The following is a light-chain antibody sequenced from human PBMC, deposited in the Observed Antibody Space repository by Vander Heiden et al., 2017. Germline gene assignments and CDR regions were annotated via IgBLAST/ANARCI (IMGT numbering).Light chain of an antibody. Sequence: DSQMTQSPSTLSASVGDRVTITCRASQSISNWLAWYQQKPGKAPKLLIYDASSLERGVPSRFSGSGFGTEFTLTINSLQPDDFATYYCQWYDNYFGQGTNLEIK. V-gene: IGKV1-5*01. CDR1: QSISNW. CDR2: DAS. CDR3: QWYDNY. J-gene: IGKJ2*01.